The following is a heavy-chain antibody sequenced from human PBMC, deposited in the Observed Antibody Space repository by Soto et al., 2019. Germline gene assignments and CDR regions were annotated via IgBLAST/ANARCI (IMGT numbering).Heavy chain of an antibody. CDR3: ARDWYYYGSGSYYYYYYGMDV. CDR2: IYYSGST. CDR1: GGSISSYY. Sequence: SETLSLTCTVSGGSISSYYWSWIRQPPGKGLEWIGYIYYSGSTNYNPSLKSRVTISVDTSKNQFSLKLSSVTAADTAVYYYARDWYYYGSGSYYYYYYGMDVWGQGTTVTVS. V-gene: IGHV4-59*01. J-gene: IGHJ6*02. D-gene: IGHD3-10*01.